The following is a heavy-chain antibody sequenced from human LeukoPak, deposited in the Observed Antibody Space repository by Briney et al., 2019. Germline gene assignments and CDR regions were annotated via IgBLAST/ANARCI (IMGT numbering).Heavy chain of an antibody. CDR2: IYYSGST. CDR3: AREGQQLVRGFDY. J-gene: IGHJ4*02. V-gene: IGHV4-61*01. CDR1: GYSISSSYY. Sequence: SETLSLTCTVSGYSISSSYYWSWIRQPPGKGLEWIGYIYYSGSTNYNPSLKSRVTISVDTSKNQFSLKLSSVTAADTAVYYCAREGQQLVRGFDYWGQGTLVTVSS. D-gene: IGHD6-13*01.